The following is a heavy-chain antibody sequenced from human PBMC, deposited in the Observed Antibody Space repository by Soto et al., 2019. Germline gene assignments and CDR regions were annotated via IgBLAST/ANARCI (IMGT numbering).Heavy chain of an antibody. V-gene: IGHV3-15*01. D-gene: IGHD5-12*01. CDR3: TTAPLDIVATIELGVYY. Sequence: GGSLRLSCAASGFTFSNAWMSWVRQAPGKGLEWVGRIKSKTDGGTTDYAAPVKGRFTISRDDSKNTLYLQMNSLKTEDTAVYYCTTAPLDIVATIELGVYYWGQGTLVTVSS. CDR1: GFTFSNAW. CDR2: IKSKTDGGTT. J-gene: IGHJ4*02.